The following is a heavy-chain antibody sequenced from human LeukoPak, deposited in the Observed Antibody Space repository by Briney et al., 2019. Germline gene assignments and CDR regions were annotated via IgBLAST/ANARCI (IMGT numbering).Heavy chain of an antibody. Sequence: SGESLKISCKGSGYRFTSYWIGWVRQMPGKGLEWMGIIYPGDSDTRYSPSFQGQVTISADKSISTPYLQWSSLKASDSAMYYCARPFYYDSSGYFDCWGQGTLVTVSS. V-gene: IGHV5-51*01. CDR3: ARPFYYDSSGYFDC. D-gene: IGHD3-22*01. CDR1: GYRFTSYW. J-gene: IGHJ4*02. CDR2: IYPGDSDT.